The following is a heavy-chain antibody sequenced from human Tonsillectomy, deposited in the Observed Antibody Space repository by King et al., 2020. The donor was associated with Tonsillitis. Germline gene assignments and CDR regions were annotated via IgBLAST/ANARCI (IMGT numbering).Heavy chain of an antibody. Sequence: QLVQSGTEVKKPGAPVKVSCKASGYTFTDYYMHWVRQAPGQGLEWMGWINPNSGGTNYAQKFQGWVTMTRDTSISTAYMELSRLTSGDTAVYYCASGRIAAADTGLFDYWGQGTLVIVSS. V-gene: IGHV1-2*04. CDR3: ASGRIAAADTGLFDY. CDR1: GYTFTDYY. CDR2: INPNSGGT. D-gene: IGHD6-13*01. J-gene: IGHJ4*02.